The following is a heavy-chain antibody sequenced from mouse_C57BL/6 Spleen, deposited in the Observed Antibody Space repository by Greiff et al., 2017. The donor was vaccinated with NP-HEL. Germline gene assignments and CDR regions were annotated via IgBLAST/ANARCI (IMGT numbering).Heavy chain of an antibody. Sequence: QVQLQQSGAELVKPGASVKISCKASGYAFSSYWMNWVKQRPGKGLEWIGQIYPGDGDTNYNGKFKGKATLTADKSSSTAYMQLSSLTSEDSAVYFCARSWSNYAMDYWGQGTSVTVSS. CDR2: IYPGDGDT. J-gene: IGHJ4*01. CDR3: ARSWSNYAMDY. CDR1: GYAFSSYW. D-gene: IGHD5-1*01. V-gene: IGHV1-80*01.